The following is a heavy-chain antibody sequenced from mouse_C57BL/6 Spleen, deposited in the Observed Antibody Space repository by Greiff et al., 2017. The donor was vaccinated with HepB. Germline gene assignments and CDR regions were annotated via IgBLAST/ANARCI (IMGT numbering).Heavy chain of an antibody. Sequence: QVQLQQSGAELVKPGASVKISCKASGYAFSSYWMNWVKQRPGKGLEWIGQIYPGDGDTNYNGKFKGKATLTADKSSSTAYMQLSSLTSEDSAVYGGARSTPDYRNADDWGQGTTLTVSS. V-gene: IGHV1-80*01. J-gene: IGHJ2*01. CDR2: IYPGDGDT. CDR3: ARSTPDYRNADD. D-gene: IGHD2-14*01. CDR1: GYAFSSYW.